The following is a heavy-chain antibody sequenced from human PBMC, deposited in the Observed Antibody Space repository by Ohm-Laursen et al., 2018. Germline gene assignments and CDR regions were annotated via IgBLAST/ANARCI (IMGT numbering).Heavy chain of an antibody. D-gene: IGHD3-10*01. J-gene: IGHJ6*02. CDR1: GGSFSGYY. Sequence: SETLSLTCAVYGGSFSGYYWSWIRQPPGKGLEWIGEINHSGSTNYNPSLKSRVTISVDTSKNQFSLKLSSVTAADTAVYYCARGRLLLWFGELFGVWGQGTTVTVSS. CDR2: INHSGST. V-gene: IGHV4-34*01. CDR3: ARGRLLLWFGELFGV.